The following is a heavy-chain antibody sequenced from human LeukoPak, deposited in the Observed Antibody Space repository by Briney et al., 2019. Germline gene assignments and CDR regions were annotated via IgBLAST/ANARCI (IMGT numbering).Heavy chain of an antibody. CDR1: GFTFSNAW. Sequence: PGGSLRLSCAASGFTFSNAWMSWVRQAPGKGLEWVGRIKSKTDGGTTDYAAPVKGRFTISRDDSKNTLYLQMNSLKTEDTAVYYCTTRDYGDYEHYFDYWGQGTLVTVSS. CDR2: IKSKTDGGTT. V-gene: IGHV3-15*01. D-gene: IGHD4-17*01. J-gene: IGHJ4*02. CDR3: TTRDYGDYEHYFDY.